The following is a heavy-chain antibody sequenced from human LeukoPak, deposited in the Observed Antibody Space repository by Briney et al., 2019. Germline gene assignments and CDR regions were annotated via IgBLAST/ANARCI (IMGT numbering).Heavy chain of an antibody. CDR1: GFTFSSYA. V-gene: IGHV3-7*01. CDR2: IAQDGGEK. CDR3: ARDPRYYSDLYYFDY. D-gene: IGHD3-22*01. J-gene: IGHJ4*02. Sequence: PGGSLRLSCAASGFTFSSYAMSWVRQAPGKGLEWVANIAQDGGEKNYVVSVEGRFTISRDNAKNSLYLEMNLLRAEDTAVYYCARDPRYYSDLYYFDYWGQGTLVTVSS.